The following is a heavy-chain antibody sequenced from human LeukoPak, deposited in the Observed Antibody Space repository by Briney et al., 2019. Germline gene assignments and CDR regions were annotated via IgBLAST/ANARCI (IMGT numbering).Heavy chain of an antibody. CDR1: GFTFSSYW. V-gene: IGHV3-74*01. CDR3: AGSYSEGAFDI. J-gene: IGHJ3*02. CDR2: INSDGSST. D-gene: IGHD4-11*01. Sequence: PGGSLRLSCAASGFTFSSYWMHWVRQAPGKGLVWVSRINSDGSSTSYADSVKGRFTISRDNAKDTLYLQMNSLRAEDTAVYYCAGSYSEGAFDIWGQGTMVTVSS.